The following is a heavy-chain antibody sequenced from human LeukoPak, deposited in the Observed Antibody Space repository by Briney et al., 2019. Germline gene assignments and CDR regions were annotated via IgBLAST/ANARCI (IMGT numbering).Heavy chain of an antibody. CDR3: ARSPITMVRARDY. CDR1: GFTFDDYA. D-gene: IGHD3-10*01. CDR2: ISWNSGSI. J-gene: IGHJ4*02. Sequence: GGSLRLSCAASGFTFDDYAMHWVRQAPGKGLEWVSGISWNSGSIGYTDSVKGRFTISRDNSKNTLYLQMNSLRAEDTAVYYCARSPITMVRARDYWGQGTLVTVSS. V-gene: IGHV3-9*01.